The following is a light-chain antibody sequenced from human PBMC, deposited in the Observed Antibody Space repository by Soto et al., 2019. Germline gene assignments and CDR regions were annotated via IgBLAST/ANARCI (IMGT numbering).Light chain of an antibody. V-gene: IGKV3-11*01. CDR3: QQRSNWPLT. CDR1: QSISSH. J-gene: IGKJ4*01. Sequence: EIVLTQSPATLSLSPGDRATLSCRASQSISSHLAWYQQKPGQAPRLLIYTTSNRATGIPARFSGSGSGTDFTLTIGSLEPEDFAVYYCQQRSNWPLTFGGGTKVEIK. CDR2: TTS.